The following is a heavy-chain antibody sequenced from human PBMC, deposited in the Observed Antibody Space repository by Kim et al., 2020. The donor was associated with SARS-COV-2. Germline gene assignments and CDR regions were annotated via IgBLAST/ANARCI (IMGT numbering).Heavy chain of an antibody. J-gene: IGHJ4*02. V-gene: IGHV1-3*01. CDR1: GYTFTSYA. CDR3: ARGYCSGGSCYSY. D-gene: IGHD2-15*01. CDR2: INAGNGNT. Sequence: ASVKVSCKASGYTFTSYAMHWVRQAPGHRLEWMGWINAGNGNTKYSQKFQGRVTITRDTSASTAYMELSSLRSEDTAVYYCARGYCSGGSCYSYWGQGTLVTVSS.